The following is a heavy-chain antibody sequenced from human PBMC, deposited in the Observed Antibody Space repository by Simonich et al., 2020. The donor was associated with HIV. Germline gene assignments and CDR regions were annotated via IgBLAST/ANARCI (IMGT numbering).Heavy chain of an antibody. CDR2: IIWDGDTK. J-gene: IGHJ4*02. Sequence: EVQLVESGGVVVQPGGSLRLSCAASGFTFDDFAMNWVRQAPGNGLEWVSLIIWDGDTKYYANSVKGRFTISRDNSENSLYLQMNSLRAEDTALYYCAKGARGSSWYYFDYWGQGTLVTVSS. CDR1: GFTFDDFA. D-gene: IGHD6-13*01. V-gene: IGHV3-43D*04. CDR3: AKGARGSSWYYFDY.